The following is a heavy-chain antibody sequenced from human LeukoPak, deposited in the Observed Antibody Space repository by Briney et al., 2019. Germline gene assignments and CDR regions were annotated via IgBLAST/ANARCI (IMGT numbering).Heavy chain of an antibody. CDR2: INSDGSST. V-gene: IGHV3-74*01. CDR3: ARDLVWFGEFGY. CDR1: GFTFSSYW. D-gene: IGHD3-10*01. Sequence: GGSLRLSRAASGFTFSSYWMHWVRQAPGKGLVWVSRINSDGSSTSYADSVKGRFTISRDNAKNTLYLQMNSLRGEDTAVYYCARDLVWFGEFGYWGQGTLVTVSS. J-gene: IGHJ4*02.